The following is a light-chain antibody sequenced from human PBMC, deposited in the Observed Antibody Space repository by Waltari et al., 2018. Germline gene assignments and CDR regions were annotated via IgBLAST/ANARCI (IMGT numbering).Light chain of an antibody. J-gene: IGLJ2*01. V-gene: IGLV1-36*01. CDR1: SSNIGNNA. CDR3: AAWDDSLNGPV. CDR2: YDD. Sequence: QSVLTQPPSVSAATRKRVTSSCSGSSSNIGNNAVHWYQQLPGKAPKLLIYYDDLLPSGVSDRFSGSKSGTSASLAISGLQSEDEADYYCAAWDDSLNGPVFGGGTKLTVL.